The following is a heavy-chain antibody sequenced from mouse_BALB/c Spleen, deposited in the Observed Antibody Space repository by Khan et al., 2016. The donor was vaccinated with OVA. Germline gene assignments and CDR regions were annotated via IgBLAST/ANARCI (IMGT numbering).Heavy chain of an antibody. J-gene: IGHJ1*01. CDR3: ARWATWYFDV. D-gene: IGHD3-1*01. CDR2: IYPGGYFT. V-gene: IGHV1-63*02. CDR1: GYTFTNYW. Sequence: QVQLKESGGEVVKPGTSVEISCQASGYTFTNYWVGWLRQRPGHGLEWIGDIYPGGYFTNYNEQFKGKATLPVDTSSSTADMQLSSLTSGDSSVYFCARWATWYFDVWGAGTTVTVSS.